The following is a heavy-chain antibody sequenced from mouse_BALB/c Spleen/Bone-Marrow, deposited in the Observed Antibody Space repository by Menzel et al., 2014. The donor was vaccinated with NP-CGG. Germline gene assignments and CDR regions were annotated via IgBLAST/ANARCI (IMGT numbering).Heavy chain of an antibody. V-gene: IGHV5-9-4*01. CDR2: ISSGGSYT. CDR3: AREGLRRRAAMDY. CDR1: GFTFSSYA. J-gene: IGHJ4*01. Sequence: EVQGGESGGGLVKPGGSLRLSCAASGFTFSSYAMSWVRQSPEKRLEWVAEISSGGSYTYYPDTVTGRFTISRDNAKNTLYLEMSSLRSEDTAMHYCAREGLRRRAAMDYWGQGTSVTVSS. D-gene: IGHD2-4*01.